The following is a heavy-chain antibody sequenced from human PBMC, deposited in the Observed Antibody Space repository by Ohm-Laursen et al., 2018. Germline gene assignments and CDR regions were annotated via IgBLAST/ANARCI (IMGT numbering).Heavy chain of an antibody. CDR3: ARGLWWFDP. CDR2: IYHSGST. CDR1: GDSISGRY. V-gene: IGHV4-38-2*02. J-gene: IGHJ5*02. Sequence: GTLSLTWTVSGDSISGRYWSWIRQPPGKGLEWIGTIYHSGSTYYNPSLKSRVTISVDTSKNQFSLKLSSVTAADTALYYCARGLWWFDPWGQGTLVTVSS.